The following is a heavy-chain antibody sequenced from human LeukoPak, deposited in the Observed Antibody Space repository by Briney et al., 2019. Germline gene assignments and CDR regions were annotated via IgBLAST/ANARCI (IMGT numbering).Heavy chain of an antibody. CDR3: AKRIAVAGLTYYFDY. CDR1: GFTFSSYA. V-gene: IGHV3-23*01. CDR2: IGGSGGIT. D-gene: IGHD6-19*01. J-gene: IGHJ4*02. Sequence: GGSLRLSCAASGFTFSSYAMSWVRQAPGKGLERVSNIGGSGGITYYADSVKGRFTISRDNSKNTLYLQMNSLRAEDTAVYYCAKRIAVAGLTYYFDYWGQGTLVTVSS.